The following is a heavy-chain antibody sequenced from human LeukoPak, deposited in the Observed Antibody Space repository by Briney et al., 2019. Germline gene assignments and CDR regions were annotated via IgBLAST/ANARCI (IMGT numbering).Heavy chain of an antibody. CDR3: ARCFGAHDYDIDY. CDR1: GYTFTSYD. V-gene: IGHV1-8*01. D-gene: IGHD4-17*01. CDR2: VNPNSANT. J-gene: IGHJ4*02. Sequence: ASVKVSCKASGYTFTSYDINWVRQATGQGLEWMGWVNPNSANTGYTQKFQGRVTMTRDTSIGTAYMELSSLRPEDTAVYYCARCFGAHDYDIDYWGQGTLVTVSS.